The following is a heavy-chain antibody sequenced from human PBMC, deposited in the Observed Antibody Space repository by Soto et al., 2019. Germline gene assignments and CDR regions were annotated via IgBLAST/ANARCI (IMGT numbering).Heavy chain of an antibody. CDR1: GYTFTSYG. Sequence: ASVKVSCKASGYTFTSYGISWVRQAPGQGLEWMGWISAYNGNTNYAQKLQGRVTMTTDTSTSTAYMELRSLRSDDTAVYYCATHYGILTGYYQDFDYWGQGTLVTVSS. V-gene: IGHV1-18*01. CDR2: ISAYNGNT. CDR3: ATHYGILTGYYQDFDY. D-gene: IGHD3-9*01. J-gene: IGHJ4*02.